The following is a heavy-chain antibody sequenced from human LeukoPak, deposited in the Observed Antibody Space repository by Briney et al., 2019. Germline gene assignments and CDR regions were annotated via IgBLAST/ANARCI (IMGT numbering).Heavy chain of an antibody. V-gene: IGHV4-31*03. Sequence: SETLSLTCSVSGGSISSGGYYWSWIRQHPGKGLEWIGYIYYSGSTYYNPSLKSRVTISVDTSKNQFSLKLSSVTAADTAVYYCARGRYYYDSSAFYFDYWGQGTLVTVSS. J-gene: IGHJ4*02. D-gene: IGHD3-22*01. CDR3: ARGRYYYDSSAFYFDY. CDR2: IYYSGST. CDR1: GGSISSGGYY.